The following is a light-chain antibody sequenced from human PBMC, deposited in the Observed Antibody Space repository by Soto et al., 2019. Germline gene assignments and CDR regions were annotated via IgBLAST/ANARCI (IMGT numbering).Light chain of an antibody. J-gene: IGKJ1*01. CDR2: DAS. CDR1: QRISNW. Sequence: DIQMTQSPSTLSASVGDRVTITCRASQRISNWLAWYQQKPGKAPKLLIYDASSLGSGVPSRFSGSGSGTEFTLTISGLQPGDFATYYCQQYNSYSPWTFGQGTKVEIK. V-gene: IGKV1-5*01. CDR3: QQYNSYSPWT.